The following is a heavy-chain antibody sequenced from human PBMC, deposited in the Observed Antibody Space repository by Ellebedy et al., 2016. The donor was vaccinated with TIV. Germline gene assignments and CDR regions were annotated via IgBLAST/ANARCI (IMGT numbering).Heavy chain of an antibody. CDR3: ASGYYDSNGYPLDYFDY. CDR1: GGSFSGYY. J-gene: IGHJ4*02. D-gene: IGHD3-22*01. Sequence: MPSETLSLTCAVSGGSFSGYYWSWIRQPPGKGLEWIGEINHSGSTNYNPSLKSRVTISVDTSKNQLSLKLTSVTAADTAVYYCASGYYDSNGYPLDYFDYWGQGTLVTVAS. CDR2: INHSGST. V-gene: IGHV4-34*01.